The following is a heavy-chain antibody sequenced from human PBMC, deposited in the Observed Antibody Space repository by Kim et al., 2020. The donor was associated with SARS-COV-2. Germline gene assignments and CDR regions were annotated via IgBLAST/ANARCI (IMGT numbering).Heavy chain of an antibody. Sequence: GGSLRLSCAASGFTFSDYYMSWIRQAPGKGLEWVSYISSSSSYTNYADSVKGRFTISRDNAKNSLYLQMNSLRAEDTAVYYCARVGYDYVWGSNREYYYYYGMDGWGQGTMVTVSS. D-gene: IGHD3-16*02. CDR2: ISSSSSYT. V-gene: IGHV3-11*05. CDR3: ARVGYDYVWGSNREYYYYYGMDG. J-gene: IGHJ6*02. CDR1: GFTFSDYY.